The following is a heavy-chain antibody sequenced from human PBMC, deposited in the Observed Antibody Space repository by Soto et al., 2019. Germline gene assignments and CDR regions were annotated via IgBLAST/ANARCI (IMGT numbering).Heavy chain of an antibody. Sequence: GGSLRLSCAASGFTFSSYSMNWVRQAPGKGLEWVSSISSSSSYIYYADSVKGRFTISRDNAKNSLYLQMNSLRAEDTAVYYCARGRSGSYYSALVWGSHRLDHWGHGVLVTVSS. CDR1: GFTFSSYS. CDR2: ISSSSSYI. V-gene: IGHV3-21*01. CDR3: ARGRSGSYYSALVWGSHRLDH. J-gene: IGHJ4*01. D-gene: IGHD3-16*02.